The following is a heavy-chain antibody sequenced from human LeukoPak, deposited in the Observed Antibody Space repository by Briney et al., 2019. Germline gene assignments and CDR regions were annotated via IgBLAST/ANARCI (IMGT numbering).Heavy chain of an antibody. Sequence: GGSLRLSCAASGFNFSINWMTWVRQAPGKGLEWVAFIRYDGSNKYYADSVKGRFTISRDNSKNTLYLQMNSLRAEDTAVYYCAKDTWQQLGAFDIWGQGTMVTVSS. CDR2: IRYDGSNK. CDR1: GFNFSINW. V-gene: IGHV3-30*02. D-gene: IGHD6-13*01. J-gene: IGHJ3*02. CDR3: AKDTWQQLGAFDI.